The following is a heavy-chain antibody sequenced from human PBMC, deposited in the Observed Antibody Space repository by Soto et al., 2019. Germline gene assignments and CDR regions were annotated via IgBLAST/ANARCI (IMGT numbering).Heavy chain of an antibody. CDR2: ISWNSGSI. V-gene: IGHV3-9*01. Sequence: EVQLVESGGGLVQPGRSLRLSCAASGFTFDDYAMHWVRQAPGKGLEWVSGISWNSGSIGYADSVKGRFTISRDNAKNSLYLQMNSLRAEDTALYYCAKGTWIQLGDAFDIWGQGTMVTVSS. CDR3: AKGTWIQLGDAFDI. J-gene: IGHJ3*02. D-gene: IGHD5-18*01. CDR1: GFTFDDYA.